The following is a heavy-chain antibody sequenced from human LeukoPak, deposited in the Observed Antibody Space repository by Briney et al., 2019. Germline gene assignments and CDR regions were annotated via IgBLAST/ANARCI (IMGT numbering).Heavy chain of an antibody. V-gene: IGHV3-9*01. CDR3: AKDGGTKIRGYSGSLPASFDY. D-gene: IGHD1-26*01. CDR2: ISWNSGSI. Sequence: GGSLRLSCSASGFKFPDYAMHWVRQAPGKGLEWVSGISWNSGSIGYADSVKGRFTISRDNAKNSLYLQMNSLRAEDTAVYYCAKDGGTKIRGYSGSLPASFDYWGQGTLVTVSS. CDR1: GFKFPDYA. J-gene: IGHJ4*02.